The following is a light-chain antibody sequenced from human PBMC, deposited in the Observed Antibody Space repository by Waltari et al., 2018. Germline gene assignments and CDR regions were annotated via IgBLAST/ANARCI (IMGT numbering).Light chain of an antibody. Sequence: DIQMTQSPSTLSASVGGRVTITCRASQSVSSWLAWYQQKPGKAPKLLLYKAASLESGVPSRFSGSGSGTEFTLTISSLQPDDFATYYCHQYSSYSWTFGQGTKVEIK. CDR2: KAA. CDR3: HQYSSYSWT. J-gene: IGKJ1*01. V-gene: IGKV1-5*03. CDR1: QSVSSW.